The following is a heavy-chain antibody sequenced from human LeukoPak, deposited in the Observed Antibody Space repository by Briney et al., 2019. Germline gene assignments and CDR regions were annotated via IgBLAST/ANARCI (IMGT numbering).Heavy chain of an antibody. CDR2: IIPILGIA. J-gene: IGHJ3*02. Sequence: SVKVSCKASGGTFSSYAISWVRQAPGQGLEWMGRIIPILGIANYAQKFQGRVTITADKSTSTAYMELSSLRSEDKAVYYCARERYYYDSSGTTPYAFDIWGQGTMVTVSS. D-gene: IGHD3-22*01. CDR1: GGTFSSYA. V-gene: IGHV1-69*04. CDR3: ARERYYYDSSGTTPYAFDI.